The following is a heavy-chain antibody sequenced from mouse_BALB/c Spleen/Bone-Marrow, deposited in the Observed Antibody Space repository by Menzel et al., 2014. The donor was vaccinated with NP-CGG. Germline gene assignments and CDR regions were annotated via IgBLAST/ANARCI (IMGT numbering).Heavy chain of an antibody. Sequence: EVKLMESGPELVKPGASVKVSCKASGYAFTNYNMNWVKQSHGKSLEWIGYIDPYSGGTNYNQEFRGKATLTVDKSSSTAYMHLNSLTSEDSAVYYCSRGVLAYFDYWGQGTTLTVSS. CDR1: GYAFTNYN. V-gene: IGHV1S135*01. D-gene: IGHD2-14*01. J-gene: IGHJ2*01. CDR2: IDPYSGGT. CDR3: SRGVLAYFDY.